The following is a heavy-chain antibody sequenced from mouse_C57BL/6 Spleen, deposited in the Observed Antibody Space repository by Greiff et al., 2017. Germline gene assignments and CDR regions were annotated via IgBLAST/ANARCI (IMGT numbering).Heavy chain of an antibody. CDR2: IDPSDSET. Sequence: QVQLKQPGAELVRPGSSVKLSCKASGYTFTSYWMHWVKQRPIQGLEWIGNIDPSDSETHYNQKFKDKATLTADKSSSTVYMELSRLTSEDSAVYFCARHEDQFSWFAYWGQGTLVTVSA. CDR1: GYTFTSYW. V-gene: IGHV1-52*01. CDR3: ARHEDQFSWFAY. J-gene: IGHJ3*01.